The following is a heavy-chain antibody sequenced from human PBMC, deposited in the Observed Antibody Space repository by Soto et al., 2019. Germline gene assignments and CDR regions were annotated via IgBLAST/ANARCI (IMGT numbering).Heavy chain of an antibody. V-gene: IGHV3-21*01. CDR3: ARDPHYDYVWGSSRYTQSDY. CDR1: GFTFSSYS. Sequence: GGSLRLSCAASGFTFSSYSMNWVRQAPGKGLEWVSSISSSSSYIYYADSVKGRFTISRDNAKNSLYLQMNSLRAEDTAVYYCARDPHYDYVWGSSRYTQSDYWGRETLLTVSS. J-gene: IGHJ4*02. CDR2: ISSSSSYI. D-gene: IGHD3-16*02.